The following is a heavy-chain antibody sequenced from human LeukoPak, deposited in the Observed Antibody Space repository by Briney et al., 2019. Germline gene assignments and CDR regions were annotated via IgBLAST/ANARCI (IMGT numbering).Heavy chain of an antibody. CDR2: IHYSGST. V-gene: IGHV4-59*12. CDR1: GGAISSYY. D-gene: IGHD2-15*01. CDR3: ARGYCSGGSCYSYYYYNYMDV. Sequence: SETLSLTCTVSGGAISSYYWSWIRQPPGKGLEWIGSIHYSGSTKYNPSLKSRVTLSVDTSQNQFSLKLSSVTAADTAVYYCARGYCSGGSCYSYYYYNYMDVWGKGTTVTVPS. J-gene: IGHJ6*03.